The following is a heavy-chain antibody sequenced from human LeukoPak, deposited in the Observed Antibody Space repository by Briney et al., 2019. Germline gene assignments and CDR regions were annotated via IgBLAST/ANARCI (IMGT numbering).Heavy chain of an antibody. CDR1: GYSISSGYY. Sequence: SETLSLTCTVSGYSISSGYYWGWIRQPPGKGLEWIGSIYHSGSTYYNPSLKSRVTISVDTSKNQFSLKLSSVTAADTAVYYCARDFTLGESMIFSSWGQGTLVTVSS. J-gene: IGHJ4*02. D-gene: IGHD3-22*01. V-gene: IGHV4-38-2*02. CDR3: ARDFTLGESMIFSS. CDR2: IYHSGST.